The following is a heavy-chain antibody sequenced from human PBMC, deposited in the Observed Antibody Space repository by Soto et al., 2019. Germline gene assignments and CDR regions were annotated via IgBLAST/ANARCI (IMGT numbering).Heavy chain of an antibody. CDR3: ARDKDYDFWSARPHAWFDP. D-gene: IGHD3-3*01. CDR2: IYYSGST. Sequence: PSETLSLTCTVSGGSVSSGSYYWSWIRQPPGKGLERIGYIYYSGSTNYNPSLKSRVTISVDTSKNQFSLKLSSVTAADTAVYYCARDKDYDFWSARPHAWFDPWGQGTLVTVSS. J-gene: IGHJ5*02. CDR1: GGSVSSGSYY. V-gene: IGHV4-61*01.